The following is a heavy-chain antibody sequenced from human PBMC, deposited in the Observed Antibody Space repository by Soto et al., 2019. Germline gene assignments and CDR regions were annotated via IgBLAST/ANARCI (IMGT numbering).Heavy chain of an antibody. Sequence: ALVKVSCKASGYTFTSYGISWVRQAPGRGLEWMGWISGNYGRTNYAQKLQGRVTMTTDTSTSTAYLELRSLRPDATAVSFCARDGGTVTTASWGRVTLVTVSS. CDR2: ISGNYGRT. D-gene: IGHD4-17*01. CDR1: GYTFTSYG. J-gene: IGHJ5*02. CDR3: ARDGGTVTTAS. V-gene: IGHV1-18*01.